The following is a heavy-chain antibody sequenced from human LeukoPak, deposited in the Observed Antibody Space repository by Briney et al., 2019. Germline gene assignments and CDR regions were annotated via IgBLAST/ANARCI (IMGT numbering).Heavy chain of an antibody. CDR1: SGSITSYY. Sequence: PSETLSLTCTVSSGSITSYYWSWIRQPPGKGLEWIGYIYYSGNANYNPSLKSRVTISVDTSKNQFSLNLSSVTAADTAVYYCARHGGFCSRTSCYSWFDPWGQGTLVTVSS. D-gene: IGHD2-2*01. CDR3: ARHGGFCSRTSCYSWFDP. CDR2: IYYSGNA. J-gene: IGHJ5*02. V-gene: IGHV4-59*08.